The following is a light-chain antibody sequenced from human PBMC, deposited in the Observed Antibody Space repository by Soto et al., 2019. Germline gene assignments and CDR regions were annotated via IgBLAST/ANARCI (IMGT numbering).Light chain of an antibody. CDR3: QQTSAFPRT. CDR2: GAS. Sequence: DIHMTQSPSSVSASVGDRLTITCRASRDISNSLAWYQQTPGKAPKLLLRGASSLHRGVPSRFSGGGAGTEFTLTISSLQPEDFATYYCQQTSAFPRTFGQGTKVDIK. J-gene: IGKJ2*01. CDR1: RDISNS. V-gene: IGKV1-12*01.